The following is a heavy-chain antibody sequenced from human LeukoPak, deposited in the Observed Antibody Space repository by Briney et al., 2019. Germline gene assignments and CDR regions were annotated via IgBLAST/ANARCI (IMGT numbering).Heavy chain of an antibody. CDR2: ISGSGGST. D-gene: IGHD3-22*01. CDR1: GFTFSSYA. Sequence: GGSLRLSCAASGFTFSSYAMSGARQAPGKGREWVSAISGSGGSTYYADSVKGRFTISRDNSKNTLYLQMNSLRAEDTAVYYCAKDTPLYYYDSSGSDYWGQGTLVTVSS. CDR3: AKDTPLYYYDSSGSDY. J-gene: IGHJ4*02. V-gene: IGHV3-23*01.